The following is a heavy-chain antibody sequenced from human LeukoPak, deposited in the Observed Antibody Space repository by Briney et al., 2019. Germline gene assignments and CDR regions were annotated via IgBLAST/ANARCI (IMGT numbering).Heavy chain of an antibody. V-gene: IGHV5-51*01. CDR1: GYIVSSYW. Sequence: PGESLKISCKGSGYIVSSYWIGWVRPMPGEGLEWMGIIYPGDSDNRYSPSFQGQVTISDDKSISTAYLQWSSLRASDTAMYYCARHQYYYDTRGYYIDYWGQGTLVTVSS. D-gene: IGHD3-22*01. CDR2: IYPGDSDN. J-gene: IGHJ4*02. CDR3: ARHQYYYDTRGYYIDY.